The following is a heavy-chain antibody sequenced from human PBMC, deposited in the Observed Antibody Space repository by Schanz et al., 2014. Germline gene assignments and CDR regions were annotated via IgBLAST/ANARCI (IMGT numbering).Heavy chain of an antibody. J-gene: IGHJ5*02. Sequence: QVQLQESGPGQVRPSETLSLTCTVSGSDIRGFHWSWIRQSPVKGLEWIGYIAYSGSTNYNPSLQSRVTTSLDTTQRQYSLRLTSVTSAATAMYCWAGGGRTSDGCSSRFDAWGQGTLVAVAS. CDR1: GSDIRGFH. D-gene: IGHD2-21*02. CDR3: AGGGRTSDGCSSRFDA. CDR2: IAYSGST. V-gene: IGHV4-59*13.